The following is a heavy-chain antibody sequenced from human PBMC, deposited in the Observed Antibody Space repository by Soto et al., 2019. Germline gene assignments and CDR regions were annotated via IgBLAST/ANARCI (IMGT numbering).Heavy chain of an antibody. CDR1: GGSISSGFYY. D-gene: IGHD3-16*01. V-gene: IGHV4-39*01. CDR2: QYYAGST. J-gene: IGHJ4*02. CDR3: ARGDDFAGNDYFDY. Sequence: QLQLQESGPGLVKPSETLSLTCTVSGGSISSGFYYWGWIRQPPGKGLEYIGSQYYAGSTYYNPSLKLRVTILVDTSKNQCSLKLSSVTAADTAVYFCARGDDFAGNDYFDYWGQGTLVTVSS.